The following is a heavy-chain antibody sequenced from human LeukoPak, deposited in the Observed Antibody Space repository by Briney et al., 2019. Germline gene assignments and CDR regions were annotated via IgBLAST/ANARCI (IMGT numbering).Heavy chain of an antibody. D-gene: IGHD3-10*01. CDR2: ISSSSSYI. CDR3: GRDRRTLLLQVRGDAFDI. J-gene: IGHJ3*02. V-gene: IGHV3-21*01. Sequence: GGSLRLSCAASGFTFSSYSMNWVRQAPEEGLEWVSSISSSSSYIYYTDSVKGRFTISRDNAKNSLYLQMNSLRAEDTAVYYGGRDRRTLLLQVRGDAFDIWGQGTMVTVSS. CDR1: GFTFSSYS.